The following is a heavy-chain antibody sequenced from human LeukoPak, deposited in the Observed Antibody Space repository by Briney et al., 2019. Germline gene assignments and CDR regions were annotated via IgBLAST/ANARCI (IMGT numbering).Heavy chain of an antibody. D-gene: IGHD3-22*01. CDR3: ARLPTYYYDSSGSLNTDYNDY. J-gene: IGHJ4*02. V-gene: IGHV4-4*07. CDR1: GGSISSYY. Sequence: PSETLSLTCTVSGGSISSYYWSWIRQPAGKGLEWIGRIYTIGNTNYNPSLKSRVTMSVDTSKNQFSLKMRSVTAADTAVYYCARLPTYYYDSSGSLNTDYNDYWGQGILVTVSS. CDR2: IYTIGNT.